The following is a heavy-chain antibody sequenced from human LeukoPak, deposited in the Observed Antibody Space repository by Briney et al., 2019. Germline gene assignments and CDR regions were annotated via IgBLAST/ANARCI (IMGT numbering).Heavy chain of an antibody. CDR3: ARAPGSGYDYLDL. CDR1: GFTFSTYS. J-gene: IGHJ4*02. Sequence: GGSLRLSCAASGFTFSTYSMNWVRQAPGKGLEWVSSISSRSNYIYYADSVKGRFTISRDNAKNSLYLQMNSLRAEDTAVYYCARAPGSGYDYLDLWGQGTLVTVSS. V-gene: IGHV3-21*01. D-gene: IGHD5-12*01. CDR2: ISSRSNYI.